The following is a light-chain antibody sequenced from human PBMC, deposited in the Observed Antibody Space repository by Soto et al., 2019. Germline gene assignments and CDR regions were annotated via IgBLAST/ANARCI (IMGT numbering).Light chain of an antibody. CDR1: QNVGSRY. J-gene: IGKJ1*01. CDR2: GTS. Sequence: EIVLTQSPGTLSLSPGERATLSCRASQNVGSRYLAWYQQKPGQAPRLLIYGTSNRATGIPDRFSGSGSGTDFSLTISSLEPGDLAVYYCQQYGSSPRTFGQVTKVEIK. CDR3: QQYGSSPRT. V-gene: IGKV3-20*01.